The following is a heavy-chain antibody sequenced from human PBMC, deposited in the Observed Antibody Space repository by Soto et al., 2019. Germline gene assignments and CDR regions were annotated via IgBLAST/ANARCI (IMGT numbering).Heavy chain of an antibody. D-gene: IGHD6-19*01. CDR1: GFSLSTSGVG. CDR2: IYWDDDK. CDR3: AHSPSIGLYSFPYFDS. V-gene: IGHV2-5*02. J-gene: IGHJ4*02. Sequence: QITLKESGHTLVKPTQTLTLTCTFSGFSLSTSGVGVGWIRQPPGKALEWLALIYWDDDKRYSPSLKSRLTITKDTSKRHVVLTMTNMHPVYTATFYSAHSPSIGLYSFPYFDSWGQGTLLTLSS.